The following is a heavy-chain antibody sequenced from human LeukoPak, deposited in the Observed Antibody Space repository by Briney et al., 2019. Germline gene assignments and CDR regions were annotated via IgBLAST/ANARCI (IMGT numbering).Heavy chain of an antibody. Sequence: GRSLRLSCAASGFTFSSYAMHWVRQAPGKGLEWVAVISYDGSNKYYADSVKGRFTISRDNSKNTLYLQMNSLRAEDTAVYYCAREGRFQTFDYWGQGTLVTVSS. CDR3: AREGRFQTFDY. V-gene: IGHV3-30-3*01. J-gene: IGHJ4*02. CDR1: GFTFSSYA. CDR2: ISYDGSNK. D-gene: IGHD3-3*01.